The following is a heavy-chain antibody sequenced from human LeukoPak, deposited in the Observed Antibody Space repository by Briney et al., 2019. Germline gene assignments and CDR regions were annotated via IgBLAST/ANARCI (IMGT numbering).Heavy chain of an antibody. CDR2: IIPIFGTA. J-gene: IGHJ5*02. V-gene: IGHV1-69*05. CDR3: ARLYYDSSEFDP. D-gene: IGHD3-22*01. CDR1: GGTFSSYA. Sequence: ASVKVSCKASGGTFSSYAISRVRQAPGQGLEWMGGIIPIFGTANYAQKFQGRVTITTDESTSTAYMELSSLRSEDTAVYYCARLYYDSSEFDPWGQGTLVTVSS.